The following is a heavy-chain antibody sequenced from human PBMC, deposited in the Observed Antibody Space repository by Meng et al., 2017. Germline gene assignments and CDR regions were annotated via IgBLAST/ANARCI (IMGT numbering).Heavy chain of an antibody. Sequence: EVQLLESGGGLVQPGGSLRLSCAASGFTFSSYAMNWVRQAPGRGLEWVSVISGSGGTTYYADSVKGRFTISRDNSKNTLYLQMNSLRADDTAVYYCAKCRGTTVTPFDYWGQGTLVTVSS. CDR3: AKCRGTTVTPFDY. D-gene: IGHD4-11*01. J-gene: IGHJ4*02. V-gene: IGHV3-23*01. CDR1: GFTFSSYA. CDR2: ISGSGGTT.